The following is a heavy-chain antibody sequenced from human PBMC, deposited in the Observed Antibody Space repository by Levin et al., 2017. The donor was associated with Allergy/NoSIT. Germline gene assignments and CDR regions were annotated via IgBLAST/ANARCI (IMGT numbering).Heavy chain of an antibody. J-gene: IGHJ5*02. Sequence: SETLSLTCTVSGGSVSSGNYHWSWIRQHPDKGLEYIGYIYNSGTTFSNPSLKSRGTISVDTSKNQLSLKLSSVTAADTAVYYCARGHGGYRFDPWGQGTLVTVSS. V-gene: IGHV4-31*03. CDR1: GGSVSSGNYH. D-gene: IGHD5-12*01. CDR2: IYNSGTT. CDR3: ARGHGGYRFDP.